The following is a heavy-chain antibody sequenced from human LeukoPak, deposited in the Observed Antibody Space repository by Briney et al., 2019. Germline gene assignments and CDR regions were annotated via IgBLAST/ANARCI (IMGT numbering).Heavy chain of an antibody. D-gene: IGHD3-3*01. CDR3: ARGLLDFWSGYYLDWFDP. Sequence: KTSETLSLTCAVYGGSFSGYYWSWIRQPPGKGLGWIGEINHSGSTNYNPSLKSRVTISVDTSKNQSSLKLSSVTAADTAVYYCARGLLDFWSGYYLDWFDPWGQGTLVTVSS. CDR2: INHSGST. V-gene: IGHV4-34*01. J-gene: IGHJ5*02. CDR1: GGSFSGYY.